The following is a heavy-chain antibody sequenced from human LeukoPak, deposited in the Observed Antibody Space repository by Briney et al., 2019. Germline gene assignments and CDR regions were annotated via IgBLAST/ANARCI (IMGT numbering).Heavy chain of an antibody. V-gene: IGHV4-59*01. J-gene: IGHJ4*02. D-gene: IGHD3-22*01. CDR2: IYYSGST. CDR1: GGSISSYY. Sequence: SETLSLTCTVSGGSISSYYWSWIRQPPGKGLEWIGYIYYSGSTNYNPSLKSRVTISVDTSKNQFSLKLSSVTAADTAVYYCARGGYDSSGYYFAIECWGQGTLVTVSS. CDR3: ARGGYDSSGYYFAIEC.